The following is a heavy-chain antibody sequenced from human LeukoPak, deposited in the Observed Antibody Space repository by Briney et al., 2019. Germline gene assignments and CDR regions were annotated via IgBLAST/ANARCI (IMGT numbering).Heavy chain of an antibody. CDR2: INHSGST. Sequence: PSETLSLTCAVYGGSFSGYYWSWIRQPPGKGLEWIGEINHSGSTNYNPSLKSRVTISVDTSKNQFSLKLSSVTAADTAVYYCARPSRWETPWFDPWGQGTLVTVSS. CDR3: ARPSRWETPWFDP. V-gene: IGHV4-34*01. CDR1: GGSFSGYY. D-gene: IGHD1-26*01. J-gene: IGHJ5*02.